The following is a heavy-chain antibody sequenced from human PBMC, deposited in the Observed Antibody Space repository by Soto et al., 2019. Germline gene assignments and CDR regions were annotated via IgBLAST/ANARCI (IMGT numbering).Heavy chain of an antibody. J-gene: IGHJ4*02. CDR2: INARNGNT. D-gene: IGHD2-21*02. V-gene: IGHV1-3*05. CDR3: ARSIVVVTALDY. Sequence: QVQLVQSGAEEKKPEASVKVSCKASGYTFTSYAMHWVRQAPGQRLEWMGWINARNGNTKYSQNFQGRVTITRDTSASTAYMELSSLRSEDTAVYYCARSIVVVTALDYWGQGTLVTVSS. CDR1: GYTFTSYA.